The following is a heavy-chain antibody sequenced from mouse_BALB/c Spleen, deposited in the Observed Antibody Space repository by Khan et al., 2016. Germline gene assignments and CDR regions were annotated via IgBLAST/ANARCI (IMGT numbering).Heavy chain of an antibody. CDR3: TREGYYPY. CDR2: IDPANVNT. Sequence: VQLKQSGAELAKPGASVKLSCTASGFNIKDTYMHWVKQRPEQGLEWIGRIDPANVNTKYDPKFQGKATITADTSSNTAYLQLSSLTSEDTAVYYCTREGYYPYWGQGTTLTVSS. D-gene: IGHD2-3*01. V-gene: IGHV14-3*02. CDR1: GFNIKDTY. J-gene: IGHJ2*01.